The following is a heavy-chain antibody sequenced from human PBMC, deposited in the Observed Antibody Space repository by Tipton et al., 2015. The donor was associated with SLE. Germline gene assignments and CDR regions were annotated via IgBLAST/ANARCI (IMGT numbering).Heavy chain of an antibody. Sequence: TLSLTCTVSGVSISDYYWSWIRQPPGRGLEWIGYIYNSGSTNYNPSLKSRVTISVDTSKNQFSLKMSSVTASDTAIYYCARGLAMVRGDSMDYWGQGTLVTVSS. V-gene: IGHV4-4*08. CDR2: IYNSGST. J-gene: IGHJ4*02. CDR1: GVSISDYY. D-gene: IGHD3-10*01. CDR3: ARGLAMVRGDSMDY.